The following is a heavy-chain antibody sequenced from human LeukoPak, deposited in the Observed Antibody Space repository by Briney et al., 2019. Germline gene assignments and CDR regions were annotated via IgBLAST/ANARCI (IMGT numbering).Heavy chain of an antibody. CDR1: GDSISSANYY. Sequence: KSSETLSLTCTVSGDSISSANYYWGWVRQPPGKGLEWIGSIYFSGSTYYNPSLKSRVTIPVETSEVQFPLKLSSVTAADTAVYYCARDSCSSTSCRKKFDNWGQGTLVTVSS. CDR3: ARDSCSSTSCRKKFDN. J-gene: IGHJ4*02. V-gene: IGHV4-39*06. D-gene: IGHD2-2*01. CDR2: IYFSGST.